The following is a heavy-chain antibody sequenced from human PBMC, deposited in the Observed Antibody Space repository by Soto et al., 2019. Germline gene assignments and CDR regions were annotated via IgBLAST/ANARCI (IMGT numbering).Heavy chain of an antibody. CDR3: ARGGGVGVAGSAAFDM. Sequence: QLHLVQSGAVVKKPGASVTVSCSASGYPVTAYYMHWVRPAPGRGLAWMGGINPATGAAKYTQTSQGWVTRTVDTSTGTVFMELGGLTSEDTAVFYCARGGGVGVAGSAAFDMWGQGTLVTVSS. V-gene: IGHV1-2*04. CDR1: GYPVTAYY. D-gene: IGHD3-3*01. J-gene: IGHJ3*02. CDR2: INPATGAA.